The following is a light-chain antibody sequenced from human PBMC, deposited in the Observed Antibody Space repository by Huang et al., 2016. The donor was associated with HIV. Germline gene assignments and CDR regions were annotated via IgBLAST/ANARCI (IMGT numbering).Light chain of an antibody. V-gene: IGKV3-15*01. CDR3: QHYKT. CDR1: QSLTTN. J-gene: IGKJ2*01. CDR2: GTS. Sequence: EIVLTQSPATLSVSPGERVTLSCRTSQSLTTNLAWYQHKPGQAPRLLGYGTSSRATDGPARFSGSGSGTEFTLTISSLQSEDFAVYSCQHYKTFGRGTKLEIK.